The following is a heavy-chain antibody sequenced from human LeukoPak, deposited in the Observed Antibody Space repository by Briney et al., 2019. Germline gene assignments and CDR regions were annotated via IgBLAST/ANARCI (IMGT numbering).Heavy chain of an antibody. CDR2: ISPNSGGT. D-gene: IGHD3-3*01. V-gene: IGHV1-2*02. CDR1: GYTFTGYY. CDR3: ARDLFWSGMYYFDY. J-gene: IGHJ4*02. Sequence: ASVKVSCKASGYTFTGYYIHWVRQAPGQGLEWMGWISPNSGGTNYALKFQGRVTMTRDTSISTAYMELSRLRSDDTAVYYCARDLFWSGMYYFDYWGQGTLVTVSS.